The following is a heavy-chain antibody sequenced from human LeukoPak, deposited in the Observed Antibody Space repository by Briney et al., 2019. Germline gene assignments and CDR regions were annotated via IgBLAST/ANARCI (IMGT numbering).Heavy chain of an antibody. CDR2: ISYDGSNI. V-gene: IGHV3-30-3*01. CDR3: AKDRSSSSGNFDY. Sequence: GGSLRLSCAASGFTFSHYAMHWVRQAPGKGLEWVALISYDGSNIQYADSLKGRFTISRDNSKNTLYLQMNSLRAEDTAVYYCAKDRSSSSGNFDYWGQGTLVTVSS. D-gene: IGHD6-6*01. J-gene: IGHJ4*02. CDR1: GFTFSHYA.